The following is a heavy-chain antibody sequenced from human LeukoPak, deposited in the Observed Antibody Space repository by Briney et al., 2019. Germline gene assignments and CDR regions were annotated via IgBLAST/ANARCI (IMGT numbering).Heavy chain of an antibody. V-gene: IGHV4-61*02. CDR1: GGSINSGSFY. D-gene: IGHD5-18*01. J-gene: IGHJ4*02. CDR2: IYSGGHT. Sequence: SETLSLTCNVSGGSINSGSFYWSWIRQPAGQGLDWIGRIYSGGHTNYNPSPKSRVTISTTTSKNQFSLNLISVTAADTAVYYCSRSRGFSYGFNFDYWGQGTLVTVSS. CDR3: SRSRGFSYGFNFDY.